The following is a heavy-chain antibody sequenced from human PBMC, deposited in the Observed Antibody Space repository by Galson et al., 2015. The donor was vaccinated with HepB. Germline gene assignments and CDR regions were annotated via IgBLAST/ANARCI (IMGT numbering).Heavy chain of an antibody. V-gene: IGHV3-48*04. J-gene: IGHJ4*02. CDR3: TTRIFGVAPDRGSWDY. CDR1: TFIFSTYS. CDR2: ISSSSTTI. Sequence: SLRLSCAASTFIFSTYSMNWVRQAPGKGLEWASYISSSSTTIYYADSVKGRFTISRDNAKNSLYLQMNSLRAEDTAVYYCTTRIFGVAPDRGSWDYWGQGTLVTVSS. D-gene: IGHD3-3*01.